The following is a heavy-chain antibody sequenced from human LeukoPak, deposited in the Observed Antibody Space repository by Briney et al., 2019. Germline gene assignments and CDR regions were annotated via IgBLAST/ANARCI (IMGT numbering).Heavy chain of an antibody. D-gene: IGHD2-2*01. CDR1: GFTFSSYG. CDR2: ISYDGSKK. CDR3: AKEGDIVVVPAAFPLDY. J-gene: IGHJ4*02. Sequence: GGSLRLSCAASGFTFSSYGMYWVRQAPGQGLQWVAVISYDGSKKYYADSVKGRFTISRDKSKNTLYLQMNSLRAEDTAVYYCAKEGDIVVVPAAFPLDYWGQGTLVTVSS. V-gene: IGHV3-30*18.